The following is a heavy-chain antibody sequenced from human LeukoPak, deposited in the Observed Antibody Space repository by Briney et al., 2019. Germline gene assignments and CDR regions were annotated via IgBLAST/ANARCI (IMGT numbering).Heavy chain of an antibody. D-gene: IGHD3-10*01. CDR2: IYNSGST. CDR3: AGDRELGY. Sequence: SETLSLTCTVSGGSISVYYWSWIRQPPGKGLEWIGYIYNSGSTNYNPSLKSRLTISVDTSKNQFSRKLSSVTAADTAVYYCAGDRELGYWGQGTLVTVSS. J-gene: IGHJ4*02. CDR1: GGSISVYY. V-gene: IGHV4-59*01.